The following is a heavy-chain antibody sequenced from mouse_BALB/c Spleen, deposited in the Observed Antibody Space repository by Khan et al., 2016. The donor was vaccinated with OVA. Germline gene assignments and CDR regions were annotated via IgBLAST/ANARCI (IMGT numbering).Heavy chain of an antibody. CDR2: ISSGSRTI. V-gene: IGHV5-17*02. CDR3: ALTGYSYFDY. Sequence: VELVESGGGLVQPGGSRKLSCAASGFTFSGFGMHWVRQAPEKGLEWVAYISSGSRTIYYADTVKGRFTIASDNPKNTLFLQMASVRSEYTAWYYCALTGYSYFDYWGQGTTLTVAS. D-gene: IGHD2-3*01. CDR1: GFTFSGFG. J-gene: IGHJ2*01.